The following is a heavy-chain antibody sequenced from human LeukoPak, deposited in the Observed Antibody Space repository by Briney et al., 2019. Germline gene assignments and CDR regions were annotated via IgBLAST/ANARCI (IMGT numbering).Heavy chain of an antibody. Sequence: GRSLRLSCAASGFTFSTYGMHWVRQAPGKGLEWVAVMSYDGSNKYYADSVKGRFTISRDNSKNTLYLQMNSLRAEDTAVYYCARDWFHAIDYWGQGTLVTVSS. CDR3: ARDWFHAIDY. D-gene: IGHD2/OR15-2a*01. CDR1: GFTFSTYG. J-gene: IGHJ4*02. CDR2: MSYDGSNK. V-gene: IGHV3-30*03.